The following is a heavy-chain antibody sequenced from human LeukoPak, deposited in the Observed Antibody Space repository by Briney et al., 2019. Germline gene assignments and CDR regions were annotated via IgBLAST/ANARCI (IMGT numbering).Heavy chain of an antibody. D-gene: IGHD3-3*01. CDR2: IKQDGGEK. Sequence: PGGSLRLSCAASGFTFSNYWMNWVRQAPGKGLEWVANIKQDGGEKSYVDSVKGRFTISRDNAKNSLYLQMNSLRAEDTAVYYCARVATFGVVIGFDYWGQGTLVTVSS. CDR3: ARVATFGVVIGFDY. CDR1: GFTFSNYW. V-gene: IGHV3-7*01. J-gene: IGHJ4*02.